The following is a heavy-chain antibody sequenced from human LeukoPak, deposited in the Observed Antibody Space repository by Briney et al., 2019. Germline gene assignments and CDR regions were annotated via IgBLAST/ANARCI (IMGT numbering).Heavy chain of an antibody. CDR2: ISSSSSYI. J-gene: IGHJ4*02. D-gene: IGHD4-17*01. CDR3: ARDYGDYAYDY. Sequence: GGSLRLSCAASGFTFSSYSMNWVRQAPGKGLEWVSSISSSSSYIYYADSVKGRFTTSRDNAKNSLYLQMNSLRAEDTAVYYCARDYGDYAYDYWGQGTLVTVSS. V-gene: IGHV3-21*01. CDR1: GFTFSSYS.